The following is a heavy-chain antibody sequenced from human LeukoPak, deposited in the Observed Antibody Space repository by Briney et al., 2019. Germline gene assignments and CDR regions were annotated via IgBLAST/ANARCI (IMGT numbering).Heavy chain of an antibody. CDR2: ITGGSGAK. J-gene: IGHJ4*02. Sequence: GGPLRLSCAASGFTFSSYGVHWVRQAPGKGLEWVSTITGGSGAKYYADSVKGRFTISRDNSKNTLYLQMNSLRAEDTAVYYCAKTTHDSSGYYYFGYWGQGTLVTVSS. D-gene: IGHD3-22*01. CDR3: AKTTHDSSGYYYFGY. CDR1: GFTFSSYG. V-gene: IGHV3-23*01.